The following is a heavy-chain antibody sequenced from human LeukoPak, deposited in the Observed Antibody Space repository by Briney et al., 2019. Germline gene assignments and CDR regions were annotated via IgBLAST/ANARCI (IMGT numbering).Heavy chain of an antibody. J-gene: IGHJ4*01. V-gene: IGHV3-30*02. Sequence: GGSLRLSCAASGFTFSSYGMHWVRQAPGKGLEWVAFIRYDGSNKYYADSVKGRFTISRDNSKNTLYLQMNSLRAEDTAVYYCAKQIGTVTGYFDYWGQGTLVTVSS. CDR3: AKQIGTVTGYFDY. CDR2: IRYDGSNK. D-gene: IGHD4-11*01. CDR1: GFTFSSYG.